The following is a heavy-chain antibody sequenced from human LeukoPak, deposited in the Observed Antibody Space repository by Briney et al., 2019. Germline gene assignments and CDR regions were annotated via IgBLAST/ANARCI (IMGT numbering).Heavy chain of an antibody. D-gene: IGHD6-13*01. CDR1: GYTFTSYY. CDR2: INPSGGST. Sequence: ASVKVSCKASGYTFTSYYMHWVRQAPGQGLEWMGIINPSGGSTSYAQKFQGRVTMTRDTSTSTVYMELSSLRSEDTAVYYCASVDRIAAAGRGRPALYWGQGTLVTVSS. CDR3: ASVDRIAAAGRGRPALY. V-gene: IGHV1-46*01. J-gene: IGHJ4*02.